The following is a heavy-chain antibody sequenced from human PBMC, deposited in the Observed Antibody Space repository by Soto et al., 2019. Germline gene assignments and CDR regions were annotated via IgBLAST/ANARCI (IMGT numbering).Heavy chain of an antibody. CDR3: PKSLSLGELSSLAPFDY. CDR2: ISYDGSNK. J-gene: IGHJ4*02. Sequence: HPGGSRRLSCAASGFTFSSYGMHWVRQAPGKGLEWVAVISYDGSNKYYADSVKGRFTISRDNSKNTLYLQMNSLRAEDTAVYYCPKSLSLGELSSLAPFDYWGQGTLVTVSS. V-gene: IGHV3-30*18. D-gene: IGHD3-16*02. CDR1: GFTFSSYG.